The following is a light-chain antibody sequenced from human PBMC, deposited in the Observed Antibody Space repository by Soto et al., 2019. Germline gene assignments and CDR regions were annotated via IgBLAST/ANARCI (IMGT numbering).Light chain of an antibody. Sequence: EIVLTQSPGNLSLSPGERATLSCRASQSVSSSYLAWYQQRPGQAPRLLIYGASSRATGIPDRFSGSGSGTDFTLTISSLEPEDCAGYYCQHCGRSLLTFGQGTKVEIK. J-gene: IGKJ1*01. V-gene: IGKV3-20*01. CDR1: QSVSSSY. CDR2: GAS. CDR3: QHCGRSLLT.